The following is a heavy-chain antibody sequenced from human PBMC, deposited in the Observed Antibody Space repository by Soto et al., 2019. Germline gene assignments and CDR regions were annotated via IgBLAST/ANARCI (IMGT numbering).Heavy chain of an antibody. D-gene: IGHD3-9*01. CDR3: ARDSHYDILTGYSRNAFDM. CDR1: GYSFTGHY. Sequence: ASVKVSCKTSGYSFTGHYLHWVRQAPGQGLDWMGWINPNSGGTIYSQKFQGRVTMTRDTSISTAYMALTSLRSDDTAVYFCARDSHYDILTGYSRNAFDMWGRGTVVTVSS. CDR2: INPNSGGT. V-gene: IGHV1-2*02. J-gene: IGHJ3*02.